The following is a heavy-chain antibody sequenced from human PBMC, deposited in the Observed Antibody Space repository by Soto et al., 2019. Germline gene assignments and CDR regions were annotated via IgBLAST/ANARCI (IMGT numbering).Heavy chain of an antibody. CDR1: GLTFSSYA. Sequence: GGSLRLSCAASGLTFSSYAMSWVRQAPGKGLEWVSAISGSGGSTYYADSVKGRFTISRDNSKNTLYLQMNSLRAEDTAVYYCAKDRYCSSTSCPGGAFDIWGQGTMVTVSS. V-gene: IGHV3-23*01. CDR3: AKDRYCSSTSCPGGAFDI. J-gene: IGHJ3*02. CDR2: ISGSGGST. D-gene: IGHD2-2*01.